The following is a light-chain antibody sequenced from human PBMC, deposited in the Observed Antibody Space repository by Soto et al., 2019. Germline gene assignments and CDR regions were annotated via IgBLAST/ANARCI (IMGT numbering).Light chain of an antibody. Sequence: AIRMTQSPSSFSASTGDRVTITCRASQGISSYLAWYQQKPWKAPKLLIYAASTLQSGVPSRSSGSGSGTDFTLAISCLQSEDFATYYCQQYYSYPPTFGQGTKVEI. CDR3: QQYYSYPPT. J-gene: IGKJ1*01. CDR1: QGISSY. CDR2: AAS. V-gene: IGKV1-8*01.